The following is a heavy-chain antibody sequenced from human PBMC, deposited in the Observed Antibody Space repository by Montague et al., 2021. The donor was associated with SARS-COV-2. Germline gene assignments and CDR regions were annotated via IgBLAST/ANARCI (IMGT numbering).Heavy chain of an antibody. D-gene: IGHD3-22*01. Sequence: PALVKPTQTLTLTCTFSGFSLKTSGVGVGWNRQPPGEALEWLALIYWDDDRRYSPSLKSRLSITKDTSRNQVALTMTNMDPMDTATYYCARIGATIDYYDCNWKNAFDHWGQGTLVTVSS. CDR2: IYWDDDR. V-gene: IGHV2-5*02. J-gene: IGHJ4*02. CDR3: ARIGATIDYYDCNWKNAFDH. CDR1: GFSLKTSGVG.